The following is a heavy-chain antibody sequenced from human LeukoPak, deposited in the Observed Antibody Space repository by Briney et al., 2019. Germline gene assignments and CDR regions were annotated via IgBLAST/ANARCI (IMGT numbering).Heavy chain of an antibody. CDR1: GYTFTSYA. Sequence: GAAVKVSCKGSGYTFTSYAMNWVRQAPGQGREWMGWINTNTGNPTYAQGFTGRFVFSLDTSVSTAYLQISSLKAEDTAVYYCATEYGDYVFGYWGQGTLVTVSS. CDR3: ATEYGDYVFGY. D-gene: IGHD4-17*01. J-gene: IGHJ4*02. CDR2: INTNTGNP. V-gene: IGHV7-4-1*02.